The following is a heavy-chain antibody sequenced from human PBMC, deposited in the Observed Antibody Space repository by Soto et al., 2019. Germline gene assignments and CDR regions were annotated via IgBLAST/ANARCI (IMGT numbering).Heavy chain of an antibody. CDR3: AKEQSSGYYRVVDY. V-gene: IGHV3-30*18. CDR1: GFTLSSCG. J-gene: IGHJ4*02. D-gene: IGHD6-19*01. CDR2: ITYDGGSE. Sequence: QVQVVESGGGVVQPGRSLRLSCAASGFTLSSCGMHWVRQAPGKGLEWVGVITYDGGSEHYADFVKVRFTISLDSSENTVYLQMNSLRVEDSAVYYCAKEQSSGYYRVVDYWGQGTLVTVSS.